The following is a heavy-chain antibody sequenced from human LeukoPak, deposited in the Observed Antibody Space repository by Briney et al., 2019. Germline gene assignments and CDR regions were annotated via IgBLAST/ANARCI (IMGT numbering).Heavy chain of an antibody. Sequence: GRSLRLSCAASGFTFSSYGMHWVRQAPGKGLEWVAVISYDGSNKYYADSVKGRFTISRDNSKNTLYLQMNSLRAEDTAVYYCVKHSGFSYDNYYFDFWGQGTLVTVSS. J-gene: IGHJ4*02. CDR3: VKHSGFSYDNYYFDF. D-gene: IGHD5-18*01. CDR1: GFTFSSYG. CDR2: ISYDGSNK. V-gene: IGHV3-30*18.